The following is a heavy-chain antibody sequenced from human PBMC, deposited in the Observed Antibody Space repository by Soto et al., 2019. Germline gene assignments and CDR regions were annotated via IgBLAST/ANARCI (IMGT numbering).Heavy chain of an antibody. CDR2: ISYDGSDK. CDR3: ARATRAFDI. V-gene: IGHV3-33*08. J-gene: IGHJ3*02. CDR1: GFTFSTYG. Sequence: GGSLRLSCAASGFTFSTYGMHWVRQAPGKGLEWVALISYDGSDKYYADSVKGRFTISRENAKNSLYLQMNSLRAGDTAVYYCARATRAFDIWGQGTMVTVSS.